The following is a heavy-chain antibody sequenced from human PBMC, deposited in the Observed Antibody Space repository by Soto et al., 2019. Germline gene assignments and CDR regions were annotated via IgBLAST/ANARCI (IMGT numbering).Heavy chain of an antibody. CDR1: GYTFTDYW. CDR3: ARRISNFRYYYSAMDV. V-gene: IGHV5-51*01. J-gene: IGHJ6*02. Sequence: GESLKISCKGSGYTFTDYWIGWVRQLPGKGLEWMGIIYPGDSDTRYSPSFQGHVTITVDKSTSTAYLQWNTLKASDTAMYYCARRISNFRYYYSAMDVWGQGTTVTVSS. CDR2: IYPGDSDT. D-gene: IGHD4-4*01.